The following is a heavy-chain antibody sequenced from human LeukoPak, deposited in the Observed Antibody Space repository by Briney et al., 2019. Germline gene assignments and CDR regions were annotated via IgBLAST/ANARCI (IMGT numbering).Heavy chain of an antibody. J-gene: IGHJ4*02. CDR3: AKEGSVCTNGICRYFDY. V-gene: IGHV3-9*01. CDR1: GFSFQDSA. D-gene: IGHD2-8*01. Sequence: PGGSLRLSCATSGFSFQDSAMHWVRQAPGKGLEWVSSISWDSDNIDYIDSAKGRFTISRDNAKHSLYLQMNSLRIVDTALYYCAKEGSVCTNGICRYFDYWGQGILVTVSS. CDR2: ISWDSDNI.